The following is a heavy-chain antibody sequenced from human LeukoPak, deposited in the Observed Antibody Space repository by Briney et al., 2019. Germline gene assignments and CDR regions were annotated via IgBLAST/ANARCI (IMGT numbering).Heavy chain of an antibody. CDR1: GYTFTGYY. Sequence: GASVKVSCKASGYTFTGYYMHWVRQAPGQGLEWMGWINPNSGGTNYAQKFQGRVTMTRDTSISTAYMELSRLRSDDTAVYYCAREVLLSGSSPSFDYWGQGTLVTVSS. J-gene: IGHJ4*02. D-gene: IGHD1-26*01. V-gene: IGHV1-2*02. CDR2: INPNSGGT. CDR3: AREVLLSGSSPSFDY.